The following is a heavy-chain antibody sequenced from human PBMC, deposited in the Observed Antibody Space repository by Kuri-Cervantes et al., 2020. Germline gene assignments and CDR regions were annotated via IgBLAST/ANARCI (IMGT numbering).Heavy chain of an antibody. CDR3: ARGIWFGELDGDY. D-gene: IGHD3-10*01. V-gene: IGHV3-53*05. CDR1: GFTVSSNY. Sequence: GESLKISCAASGFTVSSNYMSWVRQAPGKGLEWVSVIYSGGSTYYADSVKGRFTISRDNSKNTLYLQMNSLRSDDTAVYYCARGIWFGELDGDYWGQGTLVTVSS. CDR2: IYSGGST. J-gene: IGHJ4*02.